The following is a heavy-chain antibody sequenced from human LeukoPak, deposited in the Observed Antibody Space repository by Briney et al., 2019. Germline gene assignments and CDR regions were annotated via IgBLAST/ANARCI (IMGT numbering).Heavy chain of an antibody. D-gene: IGHD3-22*01. CDR2: IYSGGST. CDR3: ARDVGGYQRGYFDY. Sequence: GGTLRLSCAASGFTVSSNYMSWVRQAPGKGLEWVSVIYSGGSTYYADSVKGRFTVSRDNSKNTVYLQMNSLRAEDTAVYYCARDVGGYQRGYFDYWGQGTLVTVSS. V-gene: IGHV3-53*01. CDR1: GFTVSSNY. J-gene: IGHJ4*02.